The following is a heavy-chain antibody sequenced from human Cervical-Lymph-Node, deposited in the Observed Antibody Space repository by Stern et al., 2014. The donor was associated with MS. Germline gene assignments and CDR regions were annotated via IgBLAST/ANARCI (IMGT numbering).Heavy chain of an antibody. J-gene: IGHJ5*02. CDR1: GGSISSSSYY. CDR3: ARWAYSSGWYNWFDP. V-gene: IGHV4-39*01. D-gene: IGHD3-22*01. Sequence: QLQLQESGPGLVKPSETLSLTCTVSGGSISSSSYYWGWIRQPPGKGLEWIGSIIYGASTYYNPSLKSRVPISVDTSRNQFSLKRSSVTAADTAVYYCARWAYSSGWYNWFDPWGQGTLVTVSS. CDR2: IIYGAST.